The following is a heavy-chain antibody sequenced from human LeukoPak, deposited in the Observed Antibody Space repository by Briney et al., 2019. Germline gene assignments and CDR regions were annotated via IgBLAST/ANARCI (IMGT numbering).Heavy chain of an antibody. D-gene: IGHD6-19*01. CDR3: ARDGYSSGWYDY. Sequence: SETLSLTCTVSGGSISSYYWSWIRQPPGKGLEWIGYIYYSGTTNYNPSLKSRVTISVDTSKNQFSLRLTSVTAADTAVYYCARDGYSSGWYDYWGQGTLVTVSS. V-gene: IGHV4-59*01. J-gene: IGHJ4*02. CDR1: GGSISSYY. CDR2: IYYSGTT.